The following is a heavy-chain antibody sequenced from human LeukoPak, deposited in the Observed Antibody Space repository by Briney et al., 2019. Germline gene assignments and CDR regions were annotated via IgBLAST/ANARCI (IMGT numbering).Heavy chain of an antibody. CDR2: IYYSGST. Sequence: SETLSLTCTVSGGSISSSSYYWGWIRQPPGKGLEWIGSIYYSGSTYYNPSLKSRVTISVDTSKNQFSPKLSSVTAADTAVYYCARAVVDWNNYYYYMDVWGKGTTVTVSS. J-gene: IGHJ6*03. V-gene: IGHV4-39*07. CDR3: ARAVVDWNNYYYYMDV. CDR1: GGSISSSSYY. D-gene: IGHD3-9*01.